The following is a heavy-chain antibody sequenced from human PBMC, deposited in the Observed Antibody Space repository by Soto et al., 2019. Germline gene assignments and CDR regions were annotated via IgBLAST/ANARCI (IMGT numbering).Heavy chain of an antibody. J-gene: IGHJ4*02. CDR2: IIPIFGTA. CDR1: GGTFSSYA. Sequence: ASVKVSCKASGGTFSSYAISWVRQAPGQGLEWMGGIIPIFGTANYAQKFQGRVTITADESTSTAYMELSSLRSEDTAVYYCARHLYSYGDYYFDYWGQGTLVTVSS. CDR3: ARHLYSYGDYYFDY. V-gene: IGHV1-69*13. D-gene: IGHD5-18*01.